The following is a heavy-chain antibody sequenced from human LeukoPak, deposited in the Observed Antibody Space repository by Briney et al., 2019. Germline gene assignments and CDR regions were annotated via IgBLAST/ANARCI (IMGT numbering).Heavy chain of an antibody. CDR1: GGSFSGYF. D-gene: IGHD3-22*01. J-gene: IGHJ3*01. Sequence: SETLSLTCALSGGSFSGYFCSWIRQPPGKGLEWIGEITDTGIPNYNPSLKSRVTISVDTSKNQFSLKLTSVTAADAAAYYCASERRSGGYYSGRNNAFDVWGQGTVVTVSS. V-gene: IGHV4-34*01. CDR2: ITDTGIP. CDR3: ASERRSGGYYSGRNNAFDV.